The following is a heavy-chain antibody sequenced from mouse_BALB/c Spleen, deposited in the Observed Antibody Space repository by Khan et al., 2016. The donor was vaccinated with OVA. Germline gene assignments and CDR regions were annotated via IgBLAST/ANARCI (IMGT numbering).Heavy chain of an antibody. CDR3: ASHYDGGILYWYFDV. V-gene: IGHV1-85*01. J-gene: IGHJ1*01. CDR1: GYTFTSYD. D-gene: IGHD1-1*01. Sequence: QVQLKQSGAELVKPGASVKLSCKASGYTFTSYDINWVRQSPEQGLEWIGWIFPGDDSTKYNEKFKGKATLTSDKSSSTAYIQLSRLTPEDSADYFCASHYDGGILYWYFDVWGAGTTVTGSS. CDR2: IFPGDDST.